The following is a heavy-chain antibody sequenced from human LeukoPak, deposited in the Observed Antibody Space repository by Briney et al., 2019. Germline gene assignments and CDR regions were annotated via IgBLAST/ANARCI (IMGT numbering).Heavy chain of an antibody. CDR2: INGDGSNS. CDR3: ARTSPTSHFDF. CDR1: GSTFTTYW. Sequence: QPGGSLRLSCVASGSTFTTYWMHWVRQAPGKDLVWVSRINGDGSNSNYADSVKGRFTISRDNARNTLYLQMNGLRAEDTALYYCARTSPTSHFDFWGQGTLVTVSS. V-gene: IGHV3-74*01. D-gene: IGHD3-16*01. J-gene: IGHJ4*02.